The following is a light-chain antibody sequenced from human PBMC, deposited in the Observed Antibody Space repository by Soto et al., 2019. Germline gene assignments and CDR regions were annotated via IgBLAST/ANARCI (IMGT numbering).Light chain of an antibody. CDR2: DNN. V-gene: IGLV1-51*01. CDR1: SSNIGNNY. CDR3: GTWDSSLSAKV. J-gene: IGLJ3*02. Sequence: QSVLTQPPSVSAAPGQKVTISCSGSSSNIGNNYVSWYQQLPGTAPKLLNYDNNKRPSGIPDRFSGSKSGTSATLGITGLQTGDEADYYCGTWDSSLSAKVFGGGTKLTVL.